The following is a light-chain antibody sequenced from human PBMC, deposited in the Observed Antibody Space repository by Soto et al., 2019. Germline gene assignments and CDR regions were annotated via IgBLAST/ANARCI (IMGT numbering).Light chain of an antibody. CDR3: QQFNVNFL. CDR2: AAS. CDR1: QNIASY. V-gene: IGKV1-9*01. Sequence: IQLTQSPSSLSASIRDRVTITCPASQNIASYLSLYQQKPGYAPKLLIHAASTLHSGAPGTFRGSGSGTVFSLIISSVQAEDYLTCYCQQFNVNFLFGQADKLEIK. J-gene: IGKJ2*01.